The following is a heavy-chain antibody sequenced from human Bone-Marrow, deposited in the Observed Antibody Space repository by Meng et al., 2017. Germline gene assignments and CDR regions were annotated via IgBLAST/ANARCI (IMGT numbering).Heavy chain of an antibody. V-gene: IGHV2-26*01. Sequence: SGPTLVKPTETLTLTCTVSGFSFTNDTMGVSWIRKPPGKALEWLANIFSKDEKSFSTSLKSRLTIFEDTSKRQVVLTMTNMHPVDTATYYCAQMRKVEHDFWSDSYMNWFDPWGQGTLVTVSS. J-gene: IGHJ5*02. D-gene: IGHD3-3*01. CDR2: IFSKDEK. CDR1: GFSFTNDTMG. CDR3: AQMRKVEHDFWSDSYMNWFDP.